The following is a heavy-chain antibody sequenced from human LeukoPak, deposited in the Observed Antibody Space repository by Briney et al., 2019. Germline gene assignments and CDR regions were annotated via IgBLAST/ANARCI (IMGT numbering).Heavy chain of an antibody. V-gene: IGHV1-3*01. CDR3: ARGGEDIVVVVAATPIDY. Sequence: ASVKVSCKASGYTLTSYAMHWVRQAPGQRLEWMGWINAGNGNTKYSQKFQGRVTITRDTSASTAYMELSSLRSEDTAVYYCARGGEDIVVVVAATPIDYWGQRTLVTVSS. J-gene: IGHJ4*02. CDR2: INAGNGNT. CDR1: GYTLTSYA. D-gene: IGHD2-15*01.